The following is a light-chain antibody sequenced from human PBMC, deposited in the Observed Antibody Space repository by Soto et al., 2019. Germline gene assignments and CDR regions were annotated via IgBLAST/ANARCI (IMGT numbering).Light chain of an antibody. CDR2: DAS. Sequence: EIVLTQSPATLSLSPGERATLSCRASQSVSSYLAWYQQKPGQAPMLLIYDASNRATGIPARFSGSGSGTDFTLTIRRLQPEAFTVYYCQQRSNLPPITFGHGTRREIK. V-gene: IGKV3-11*01. J-gene: IGKJ5*01. CDR1: QSVSSY. CDR3: QQRSNLPPIT.